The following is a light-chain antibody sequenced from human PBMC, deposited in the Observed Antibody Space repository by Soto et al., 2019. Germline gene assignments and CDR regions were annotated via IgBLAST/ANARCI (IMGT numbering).Light chain of an antibody. CDR1: QSVSSN. CDR3: QQYNNWPPST. Sequence: EIVMTQSPATLSVSPGERATLSCRASQSVSSNLAWYQQKPGQAPRLLIYGSTTRATGIPARLSGSGSGTEFTLTISSLQSEDVAVYYCQQYNNWPPSTFGQGTKLEIK. CDR2: GST. V-gene: IGKV3-15*01. J-gene: IGKJ2*01.